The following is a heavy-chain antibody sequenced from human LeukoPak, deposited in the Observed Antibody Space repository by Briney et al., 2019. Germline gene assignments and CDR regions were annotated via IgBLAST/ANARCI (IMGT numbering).Heavy chain of an antibody. D-gene: IGHD3-3*01. V-gene: IGHV3-7*03. Sequence: PGGSLGLSCAASGFTFSNYWIHWVRQAPGKGLEWVAGIKDDGSEKYYVDSVKGRFTISRDNAKNSLCLQMNSLRAEDTAVYYCARDHLAFGVVITPGSVDAFDIWGQGTMVTVSS. CDR1: GFTFSNYW. CDR3: ARDHLAFGVVITPGSVDAFDI. CDR2: IKDDGSEK. J-gene: IGHJ3*02.